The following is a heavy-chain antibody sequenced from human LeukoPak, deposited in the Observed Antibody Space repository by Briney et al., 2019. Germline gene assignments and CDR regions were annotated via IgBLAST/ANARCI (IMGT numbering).Heavy chain of an antibody. CDR2: ISYDGSNK. CDR1: GFTFSSYG. J-gene: IGHJ4*02. V-gene: IGHV3-30*18. CDR3: AKTTRDSSGWSGN. D-gene: IGHD6-19*01. Sequence: QTGGSLRLSCAASGFTFSSYGMHWVRQAPGKGLEWVAVISYDGSNKYYADSVKGRFTISRDNFKSTLYLQMSSLRVDDTAVYYCAKTTRDSSGWSGNWGQGTLVSVSS.